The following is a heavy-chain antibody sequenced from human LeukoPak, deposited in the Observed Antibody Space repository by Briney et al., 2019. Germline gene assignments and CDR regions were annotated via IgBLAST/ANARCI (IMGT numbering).Heavy chain of an antibody. D-gene: IGHD3-22*01. CDR2: INHSGST. CDR1: GGSFSGYY. J-gene: IGHJ5*02. V-gene: IGHV4-34*01. Sequence: SETLSLTCAVYGGSFSGYYWSWIRQPPGKGLEWIGEINHSGSTNYNPSLMSRVTISVDTSKNQFSLKLSSVTAADTAVYYCARGPFYYDSSGYYLWGQGTLVTVSS. CDR3: ARGPFYYDSSGYYL.